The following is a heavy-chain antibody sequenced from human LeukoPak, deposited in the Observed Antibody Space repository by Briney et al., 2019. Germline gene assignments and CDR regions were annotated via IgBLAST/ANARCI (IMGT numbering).Heavy chain of an antibody. Sequence: PSQTLSLTCTVSGGSISSGSYYWSWIRQPAGKGLEWIGRIYTSGTTYYNPSLRSRPTISVDTSTNQFSLKLSSVTAADTAVYYCARDYIQSCIDYWGQGTLATVSS. CDR1: GGSISSGSYY. V-gene: IGHV4-61*02. J-gene: IGHJ4*02. CDR3: ARDYIQSCIDY. D-gene: IGHD5-24*01. CDR2: IYTSGTT.